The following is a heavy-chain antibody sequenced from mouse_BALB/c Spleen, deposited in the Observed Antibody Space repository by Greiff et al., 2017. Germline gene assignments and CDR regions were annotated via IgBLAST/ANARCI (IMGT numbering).Heavy chain of an antibody. CDR3: ARGLSAPFAY. CDR1: GYSITSDYA. Sequence: DVKLQESGPGLVKPSQSLSLTCTVTGYSITSDYAWNWIRQFPGNKLEWMGYISYSGSTSYNPSLKSRISITRDTSKNQFFLQLNSVTTEDTATYYCARGLSAPFAYWGQGTLVTVSA. CDR2: ISYSGST. D-gene: IGHD3-1*01. V-gene: IGHV3-2*02. J-gene: IGHJ3*01.